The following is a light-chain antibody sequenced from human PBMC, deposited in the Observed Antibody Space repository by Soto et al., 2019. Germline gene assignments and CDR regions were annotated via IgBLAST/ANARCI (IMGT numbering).Light chain of an antibody. CDR2: DAS. J-gene: IGKJ4*01. Sequence: EIVLTKSPATLSLSPWEIATLSCRASQSVSSYLAWYQQKPGQAPRLLMYDASKRATGIPARFSGSGSGTGFTLTISSLEPADFAVHYCHQRSNWPLTFGGATKVDIK. CDR3: HQRSNWPLT. V-gene: IGKV3-11*01. CDR1: QSVSSY.